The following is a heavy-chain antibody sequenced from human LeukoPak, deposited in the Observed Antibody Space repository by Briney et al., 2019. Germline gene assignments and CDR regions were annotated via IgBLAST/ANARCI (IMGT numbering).Heavy chain of an antibody. CDR3: ARNRELVLDY. J-gene: IGHJ4*02. V-gene: IGHV3-30*04. Sequence: GGSLRLSCAASGFTFSSYAMHWVRQAPGKGLEWVAVISYDGSNKYYADSVKGRFTISRDNSKNTLYLQMNSLRAEDTAVCYCARNRELVLDYWGQGTLVTVSS. CDR2: ISYDGSNK. D-gene: IGHD3-10*01. CDR1: GFTFSSYA.